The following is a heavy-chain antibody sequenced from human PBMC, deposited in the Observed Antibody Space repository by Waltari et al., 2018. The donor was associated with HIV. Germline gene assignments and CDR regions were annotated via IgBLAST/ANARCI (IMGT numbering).Heavy chain of an antibody. Sequence: EVQLIQSAGGRVRRGGSLRLSCVASGFVVSEYWVTWVRQAPGEGLEWVARIKEDGSETHQMESLKGRFTISRDDANNSIHLDMTNMGASDTAVYFGARESEWLYSAFIDLWGGGSLVTVSS. CDR2: IKEDGSET. D-gene: IGHD6-19*01. CDR3: ARESEWLYSAFIDL. CDR1: GFVVSEYW. V-gene: IGHV3-7*01. J-gene: IGHJ4*02.